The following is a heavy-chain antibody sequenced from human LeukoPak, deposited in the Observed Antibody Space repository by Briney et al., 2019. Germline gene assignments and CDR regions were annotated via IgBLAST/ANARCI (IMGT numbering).Heavy chain of an antibody. CDR3: ARAVGSGSFQTYYYYMDV. V-gene: IGHV4-4*07. CDR2: IYTSGST. Sequence: SETLSLTCTVSGGSISSYYWGWIRQPAGKGLEWIGRIYTSGSTNYNPSLESRVTMSVDTSKNQFSLKLSSVTAADTAVYYCARAVGSGSFQTYYYYMDVWGKGTTVTISS. CDR1: GGSISSYY. D-gene: IGHD3-10*01. J-gene: IGHJ6*03.